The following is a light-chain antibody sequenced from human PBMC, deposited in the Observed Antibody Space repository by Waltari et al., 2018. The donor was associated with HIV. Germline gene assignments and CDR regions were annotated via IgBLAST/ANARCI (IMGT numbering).Light chain of an antibody. V-gene: IGLV2-14*01. CDR1: SSDVGSYNY. Sequence: QSALTQRASVSGSPGQSITISCTGTSSDVGSYNYVSWYQQHPGKAPNLMIYEVSSPPSVASNRFSGSKSGNTASLTISGLQAEDEADYYCASYTSSSTYVFGTGTKVTVL. CDR3: ASYTSSSTYV. J-gene: IGLJ1*01. CDR2: EVS.